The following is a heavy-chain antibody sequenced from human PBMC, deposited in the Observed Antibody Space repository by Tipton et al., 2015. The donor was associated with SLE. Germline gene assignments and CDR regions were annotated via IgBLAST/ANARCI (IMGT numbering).Heavy chain of an antibody. CDR1: GGSISSYY. CDR2: IYYSGST. D-gene: IGHD2/OR15-2a*01. CDR3: ARGRYYDYAFDI. J-gene: IGHJ3*02. Sequence: TLSLTCTVSGGSISSYYWSWIRQPPGKGLEWIGYIYYSGSTNYNPSLKSRVTISVDTSKNQFSLKLSSVTAADTAVYYCARGRYYDYAFDIWGQGTMVTVSS. V-gene: IGHV4-59*08.